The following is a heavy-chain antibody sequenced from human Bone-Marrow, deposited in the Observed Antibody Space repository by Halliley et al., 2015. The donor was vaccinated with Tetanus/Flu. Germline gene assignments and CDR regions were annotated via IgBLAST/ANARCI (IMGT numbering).Heavy chain of an antibody. Sequence: TLSLTCAVSGYSISSGYYWGWLRQPPGKGLEWIGTIYHSGTTYYNPSLKSRVTMSVDTSKNHFSLKLSSVTAADTAVFYRARGGVRYASSWYGYWGQGTLVTVSS. D-gene: IGHD6-13*01. CDR2: IYHSGTT. V-gene: IGHV4-38-2*01. CDR3: ARGGVRYASSWYGY. J-gene: IGHJ4*02. CDR1: GYSISSGYY.